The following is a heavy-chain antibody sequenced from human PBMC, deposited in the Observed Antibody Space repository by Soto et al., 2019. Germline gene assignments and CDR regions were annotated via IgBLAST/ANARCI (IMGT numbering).Heavy chain of an antibody. Sequence: ASVKVSCKASGTTFTSFGFSWVRQAPGQGLEWVGWISANNRDTTYSEKFQGRVTLTTDTSTNTAYMELSSLRSDDTAVYYCARTSWRLSFPRPFDYWGQGTLVTVSS. CDR3: ARTSWRLSFPRPFDY. CDR1: GTTFTSFG. V-gene: IGHV1-18*01. CDR2: ISANNRDT. D-gene: IGHD6-25*01. J-gene: IGHJ4*02.